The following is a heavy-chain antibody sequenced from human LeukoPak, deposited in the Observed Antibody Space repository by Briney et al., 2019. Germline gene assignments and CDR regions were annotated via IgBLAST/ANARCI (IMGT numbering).Heavy chain of an antibody. CDR1: GYSISSGYF. CDR3: ARGSIAAGGTYFDD. V-gene: IGHV4-38-2*02. D-gene: IGHD6-13*01. CDR2: IYHTWTT. J-gene: IGHJ4*02. Sequence: SETLSLTCSVSGYSISSGYFWGWIRQPPGKGLEWIGSIYHTWTTYYTPSLKSQVTISVDTSRNQFSLRLTSVTVADTAVYYCARGSIAAGGTYFDDWGQGTLVTVSS.